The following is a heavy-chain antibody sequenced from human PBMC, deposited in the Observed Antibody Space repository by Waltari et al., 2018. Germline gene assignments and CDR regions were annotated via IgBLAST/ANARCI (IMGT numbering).Heavy chain of an antibody. J-gene: IGHJ4*02. V-gene: IGHV4-4*02. CDR2: TYYSGSS. D-gene: IGHD4-17*01. CDR1: GGSVTSSSW. CDR3: ARHESAHYGGFDS. Sequence: QVQLQESGPGLVKPSGTLSLTCAVSGGSVTSSSWWSWVRQPPGKGLEWIGETYYSGSSSYNPSLKSRVTMSVDTSKRQFSLNLSSVTAADTAVYYCARHESAHYGGFDSWGRGTLVTVSA.